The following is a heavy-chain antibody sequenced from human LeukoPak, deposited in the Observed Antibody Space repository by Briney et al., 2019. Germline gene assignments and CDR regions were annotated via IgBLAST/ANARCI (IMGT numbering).Heavy chain of an antibody. CDR1: GGSISSYY. J-gene: IGHJ4*02. V-gene: IGHV4-4*07. CDR3: ARLEPYYDFWSGYRAFDY. D-gene: IGHD3-3*01. CDR2: IYTSGST. Sequence: PSETLSLTCTVSGGSISSYYWSWIRQPAGKGLEWIGRIYTSGSTNYNPSLKSRVTMSVDTSKNQFSLKLSSVTAADTAVYYCARLEPYYDFWSGYRAFDYWGQGTLVTVSS.